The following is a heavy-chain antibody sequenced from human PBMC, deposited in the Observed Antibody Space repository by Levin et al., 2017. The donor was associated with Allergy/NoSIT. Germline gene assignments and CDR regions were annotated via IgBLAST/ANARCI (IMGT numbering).Heavy chain of an antibody. CDR2: ISASGGST. CDR3: AKGPFSSSSRGYYFDY. V-gene: IGHV3-23*01. CDR1: GFTFTTYA. J-gene: IGHJ4*02. D-gene: IGHD6-6*01. Sequence: GGSLRLSCAASGFTFTTYALSWVRQAPGKGLEWVSVISASGGSTDYADSVKGRFTISRDNSKNTLYLQMNSLRADDTAVYYCAKGPFSSSSRGYYFDYWGQGTLVTVSS.